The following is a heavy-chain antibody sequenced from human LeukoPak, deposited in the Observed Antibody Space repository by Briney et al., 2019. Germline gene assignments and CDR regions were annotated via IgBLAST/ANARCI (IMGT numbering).Heavy chain of an antibody. Sequence: ASVKVSCKASGGTFSSYAISWVRQAPGQGLEWMGGIIPIFGTANYAQKFQGRVTITTDESTSTAYMELSSLRSEDTAVYYCATGGQQLVGHYWGQGTLVTVSS. D-gene: IGHD6-13*01. J-gene: IGHJ4*02. CDR1: GGTFSSYA. CDR2: IIPIFGTA. V-gene: IGHV1-69*05. CDR3: ATGGQQLVGHY.